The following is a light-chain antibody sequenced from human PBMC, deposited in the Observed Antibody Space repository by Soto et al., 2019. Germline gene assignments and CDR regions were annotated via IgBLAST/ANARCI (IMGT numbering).Light chain of an antibody. V-gene: IGKV4-1*01. J-gene: IGKJ1*01. CDR2: WAS. CDR1: QSVLYSPNNKNY. Sequence: DIVMTQSPDSLAVSLGERATFNCKSSQSVLYSPNNKNYLAWYQQKPEQPPKLLIYWASTRESGVPDRFSGSGSGTDFTLTISSLQAEDVAVYYCQQYYSTPWTFGQGTKVEI. CDR3: QQYYSTPWT.